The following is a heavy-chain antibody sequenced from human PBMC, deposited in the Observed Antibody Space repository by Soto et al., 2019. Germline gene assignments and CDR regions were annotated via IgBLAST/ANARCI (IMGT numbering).Heavy chain of an antibody. Sequence: EVQLVQSGAEVRQPGESLKISCKVSGYIFTSYWISWVRQMPGKGLEWMGRIDPTDSYTDYSPSFQGHVTISVDKSINTAYLQWSSLKASDSAMYYCARLPVLSLVAGWGFAYWGLGTLVTVSS. D-gene: IGHD3-16*02. CDR3: ARLPVLSLVAGWGFAY. CDR1: GYIFTSYW. J-gene: IGHJ4*02. CDR2: IDPTDSYT. V-gene: IGHV5-10-1*03.